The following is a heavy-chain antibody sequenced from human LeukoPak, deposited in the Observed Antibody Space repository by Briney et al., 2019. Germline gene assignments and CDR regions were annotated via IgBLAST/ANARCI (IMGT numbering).Heavy chain of an antibody. CDR3: ARAQVVPAATYYYYYGMDV. CDR2: ISTSSTYT. CDR1: GFTFSDYY. Sequence: GGSLRLSCAASGFTFSDYYVNWIRLAPGKGLEWVSSISTSSTYTNYADSVRGRFTISRDNANNSLYLQMNSLRAEDTAVYYCARAQVVPAATYYYYYGMDVWGKGTTVTVSS. J-gene: IGHJ6*04. D-gene: IGHD2-2*01. V-gene: IGHV3-11*06.